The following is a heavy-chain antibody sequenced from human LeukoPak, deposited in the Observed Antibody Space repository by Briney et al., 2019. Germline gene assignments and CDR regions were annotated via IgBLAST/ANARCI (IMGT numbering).Heavy chain of an antibody. Sequence: ASVKVSCKASGYTFTGYYMHWVRQAPGQGLEWMGWINPNSGGTNYAQKFQGWVTMTRDTSISTAYMELSRLRSDDTAVYYCARDPGCSSTSCYRDWYFDLWGRGTLVTVSS. V-gene: IGHV1-2*04. CDR3: ARDPGCSSTSCYRDWYFDL. J-gene: IGHJ2*01. CDR1: GYTFTGYY. D-gene: IGHD2-2*01. CDR2: INPNSGGT.